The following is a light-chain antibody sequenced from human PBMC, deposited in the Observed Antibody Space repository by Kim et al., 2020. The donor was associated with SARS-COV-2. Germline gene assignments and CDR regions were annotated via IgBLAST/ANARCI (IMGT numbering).Light chain of an antibody. CDR1: NIGFKN. CDR2: RDT. V-gene: IGLV3-9*01. Sequence: SYELTQPLSVSVALGQTARISCEGNNIGFKNVHWYQQRSSQAPVLVIYRDTNRPSGDPERYSGSNAGNTATLTISRAQAGDEADYDCQVWESGTGGIFGGGTQVTDL. CDR3: QVWESGTGGI. J-gene: IGLJ2*01.